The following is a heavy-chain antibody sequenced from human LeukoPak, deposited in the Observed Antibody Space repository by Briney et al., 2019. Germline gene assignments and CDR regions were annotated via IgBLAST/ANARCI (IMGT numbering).Heavy chain of an antibody. CDR3: ARGYYDILTAYWGGVDV. D-gene: IGHD3-9*01. J-gene: IGHJ6*02. V-gene: IGHV4-39*07. Sequence: SETLSLTCTVSGGSLSSSSYYWGWIRQPPGKGLEWIGSIYYSGSTYYNPSLKSRVTISVDTSKNQFSLKLSSVTAADTAVYYCARGYYDILTAYWGGVDVWGQGTTVTVSS. CDR1: GGSLSSSSYY. CDR2: IYYSGST.